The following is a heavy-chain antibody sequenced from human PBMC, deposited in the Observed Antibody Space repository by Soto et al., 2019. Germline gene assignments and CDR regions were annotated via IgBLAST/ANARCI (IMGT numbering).Heavy chain of an antibody. CDR1: GGSISSSNW. CDR2: INHSGST. D-gene: IGHD6-13*01. V-gene: IGHV4-4*02. Sequence: SETLSLTCAVSGGSISSSNWWNWVRQPPGKGLEWIGEINHSGSTNYNPSLKSRATISVDKSKNQFYLKLSSVTAADTAVYFCAAAAGTSYYYGMDVWGQGTTVTVSS. CDR3: AAAAGTSYYYGMDV. J-gene: IGHJ6*02.